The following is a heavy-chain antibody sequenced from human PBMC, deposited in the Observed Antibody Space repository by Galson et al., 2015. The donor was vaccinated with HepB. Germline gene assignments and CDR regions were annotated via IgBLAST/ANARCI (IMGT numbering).Heavy chain of an antibody. CDR3: ARGGNIVVVVAAPNWFDP. V-gene: IGHV3-30*04. CDR1: GFTFSSYA. Sequence: SLRLSCAASGFTFSSYAMHWVRQAPGKGLEWVAVISYDGSNKYYADSVKGRFTISRDNSKNTLYLQMNSLRAEDTAVYYCARGGNIVVVVAAPNWFDPWGQGTPVTVSS. J-gene: IGHJ5*02. D-gene: IGHD2-15*01. CDR2: ISYDGSNK.